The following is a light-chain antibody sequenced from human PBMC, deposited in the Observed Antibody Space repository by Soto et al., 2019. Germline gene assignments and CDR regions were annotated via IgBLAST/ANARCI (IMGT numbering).Light chain of an antibody. CDR1: SSNIGSNT. CDR3: AAWDDSLNGWV. CDR2: SNN. J-gene: IGLJ3*02. V-gene: IGLV1-44*01. Sequence: QAVVTQPPSASGTPGQRVTISCSGSSSNIGSNTVSWYQQVPGTAPKLLIYSNNQWPSGVPDRISGSKSGTSASLAISGLQSEDEADYYCAAWDDSLNGWVFGGGTKLTVL.